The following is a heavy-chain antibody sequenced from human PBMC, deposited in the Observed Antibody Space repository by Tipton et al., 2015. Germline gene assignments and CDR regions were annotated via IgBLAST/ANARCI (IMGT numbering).Heavy chain of an antibody. J-gene: IGHJ4*02. Sequence: GLVKPSETLSLSCGVHGGSFSGYYWNWIRRPPGKGLEWIGEISHSGETRYNPSLKSRLTISLDTSKDQLSLKMKSVTAADTAVYYCAGPRGMPAIFGLPWDYYFDYWGQGALVTVSS. CDR2: ISHSGET. D-gene: IGHD3-3*01. CDR3: AGPRGMPAIFGLPWDYYFDY. CDR1: GGSFSGYY. V-gene: IGHV4-34*01.